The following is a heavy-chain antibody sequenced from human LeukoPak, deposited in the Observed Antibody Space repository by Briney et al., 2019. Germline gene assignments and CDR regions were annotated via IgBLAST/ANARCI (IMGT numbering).Heavy chain of an antibody. CDR1: GGTFSSYT. J-gene: IGHJ5*02. CDR2: IIPILGIA. V-gene: IGHV1-69*02. CDR3: ARGMACGGDCYMVDDWFDP. D-gene: IGHD2-21*02. Sequence: RASVKVSCKASGGTFSSYTISWVRQAPGQGLEWMGRIIPILGIAYYAQKFQGRVTITADKSTSTAYMELSSLRSEDTAVYYCARGMACGGDCYMVDDWFDPWGQGTLVTVSS.